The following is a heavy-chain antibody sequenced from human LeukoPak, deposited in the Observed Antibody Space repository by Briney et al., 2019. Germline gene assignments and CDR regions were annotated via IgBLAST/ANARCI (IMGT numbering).Heavy chain of an antibody. D-gene: IGHD3-22*01. V-gene: IGHV3-48*04. J-gene: IGHJ4*02. CDR2: ISGGSKTI. CDR3: ARPSSGYYSPFDY. CDR1: GFTFSNLW. Sequence: GGSLRLSCEASGFTFSNLWMSWVRQAPGKGLEWVSYISGGSKTIYYADSVKGRFTIFRDDAKNSVYLQMKSLRAEDTAVYYCARPSSGYYSPFDYWGQGTLVSVSS.